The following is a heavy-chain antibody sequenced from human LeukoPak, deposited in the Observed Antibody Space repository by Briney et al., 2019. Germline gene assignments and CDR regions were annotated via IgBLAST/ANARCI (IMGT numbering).Heavy chain of an antibody. CDR2: FDPEDGET. Sequence: ASVKVSCKVSGYTLTELSMHWVRQAPGKGLEWMGGFDPEDGETIYAQKFQGRVTMTEDTSTDTAYMELSSLRSEDTAVYYCATEDHSSWMNIYKFDYWGQGTLVTVSS. CDR3: ATEDHSSWMNIYKFDY. V-gene: IGHV1-24*01. D-gene: IGHD6-13*01. CDR1: GYTLTELS. J-gene: IGHJ4*02.